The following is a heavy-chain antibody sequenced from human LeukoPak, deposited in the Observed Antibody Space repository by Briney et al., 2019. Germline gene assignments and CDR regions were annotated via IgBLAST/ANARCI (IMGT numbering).Heavy chain of an antibody. CDR2: INHSGST. CDR1: GGSFSGYY. J-gene: IGHJ4*02. D-gene: IGHD5-12*01. CDR3: ARAQWLLDY. V-gene: IGHV4-34*01. Sequence: PSETLSLTCAVYGGSFSGYYWSWIRQPPGKGLEWIGEINHSGSTNYNLSLKSRVTISVDTSKNQFSLKLSSVTAADTAVYYCARAQWLLDYWGQGTLVTVSS.